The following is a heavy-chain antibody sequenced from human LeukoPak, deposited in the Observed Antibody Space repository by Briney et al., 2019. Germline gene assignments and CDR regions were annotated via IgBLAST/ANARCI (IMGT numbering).Heavy chain of an antibody. D-gene: IGHD1-26*01. CDR1: GGSIRTDGSY. J-gene: IGHJ6*02. Sequence: MSSETLSLTCTVSGGSIRTDGSYWAWILQPPGKGLEWIGSIYIDGITHYNSSLQSRVTLSIDTSKNHFSLRLTSVTAADTAVFYCARLFTRAWEYRYGMDVWGQGTAVTVPS. CDR3: ARLFTRAWEYRYGMDV. CDR2: IYIDGIT. V-gene: IGHV4-39*02.